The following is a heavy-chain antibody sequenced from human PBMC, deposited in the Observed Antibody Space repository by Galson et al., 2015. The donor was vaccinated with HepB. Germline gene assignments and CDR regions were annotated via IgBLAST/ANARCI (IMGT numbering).Heavy chain of an antibody. J-gene: IGHJ1*01. D-gene: IGHD1/OR15-1a*01. CDR3: ASSDSPLLEHQH. CDR2: IIPIFGTA. Sequence: SVKVSGKASGGTFSSYAISWVRQAPGQGLEWMGGIIPIFGTANYAQKFQGIVTITADESTSTAYMELSSLRSDDTAVYYCASSDSPLLEHQHWGQGTLVTVSS. V-gene: IGHV1-69*13. CDR1: GGTFSSYA.